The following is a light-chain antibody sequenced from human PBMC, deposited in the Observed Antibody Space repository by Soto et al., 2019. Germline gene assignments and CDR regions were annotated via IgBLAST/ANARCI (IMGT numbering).Light chain of an antibody. V-gene: IGKV1-5*01. CDR3: QQYSSLGT. Sequence: DIQMTQSPSTLSASVGNRVTITCRASQSVGPWLAWYQRKPGQAPKLLMYDVSRLASGVPSRFSGSTSGTEFTLTSSSLQPGDSATYYCQQYSSLGTVGQGTKVDIK. CDR1: QSVGPW. CDR2: DVS. J-gene: IGKJ1*01.